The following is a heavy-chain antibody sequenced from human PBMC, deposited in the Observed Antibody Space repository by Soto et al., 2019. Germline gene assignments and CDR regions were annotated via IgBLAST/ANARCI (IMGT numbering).Heavy chain of an antibody. V-gene: IGHV1-18*01. CDR3: ARSDIGASHASFRWLDT. Sequence: QVQVVQSGAEVQQPGASVKVSCKASGYTFTSYGISWVRQAPGQGLEWMGWISAYNGNTNYAQKLQGRVTMTTEKSTSTAYMELRSLRSDDTAVYYCARSDIGASHASFRWLDTWGQGTLVTVSS. CDR2: ISAYNGNT. J-gene: IGHJ5*02. CDR1: GYTFTSYG. D-gene: IGHD2-15*01.